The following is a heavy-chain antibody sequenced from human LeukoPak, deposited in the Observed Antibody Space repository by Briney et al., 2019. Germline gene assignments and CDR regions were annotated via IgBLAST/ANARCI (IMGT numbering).Heavy chain of an antibody. CDR1: GFTFSSYG. CDR2: IRYDGSNK. J-gene: IGHJ5*02. D-gene: IGHD4-17*01. CDR3: AKDRNGDYASNWFDP. V-gene: IGHV3-30*02. Sequence: GGSLRLSCAASGFTFSSYGMHWVRQAPGKGLEWVAFIRYDGSNKYYADSVKGRFTISRDNSKNTLYLQMNSLRAEDTAVYYCAKDRNGDYASNWFDPWGQGTLVTVSS.